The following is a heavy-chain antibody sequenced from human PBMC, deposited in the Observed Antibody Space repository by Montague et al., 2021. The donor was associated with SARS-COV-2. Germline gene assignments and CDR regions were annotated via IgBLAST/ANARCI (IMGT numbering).Heavy chain of an antibody. V-gene: IGHV4-38-2*01. J-gene: IGHJ3*02. D-gene: IGHD3-22*01. CDR2: ISYIGKT. Sequence: SETLSLTCSVSGYSISSGYYWGWIRQPPGKGLEWVGCISYIGKTYYSPSLKSQLTISLDSSKNQFSLQARSVTAADTAVYYCARFPTSYYYDSKAAPATPDAFDTWGQGTTVTVSS. CDR1: GYSISSGYY. CDR3: ARFPTSYYYDSKAAPATPDAFDT.